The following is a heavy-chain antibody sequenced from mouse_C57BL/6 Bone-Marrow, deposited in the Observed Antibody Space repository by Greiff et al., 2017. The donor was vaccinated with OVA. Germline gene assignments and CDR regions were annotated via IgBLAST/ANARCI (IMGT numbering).Heavy chain of an antibody. CDR1: GFTFSSYG. CDR3: ARHAPAPSYAMDY. V-gene: IGHV5-6*01. Sequence: EVHLVESGGDLVKPGGSLKLSCAASGFTFSSYGMSWVRQTPDKRLEWVATISSGGSYTYYPDSVKGRFTISRDNAKNTLYLQMSSLKSEDTAMYYCARHAPAPSYAMDYWGQGTSVTVSS. CDR2: ISSGGSYT. J-gene: IGHJ4*01.